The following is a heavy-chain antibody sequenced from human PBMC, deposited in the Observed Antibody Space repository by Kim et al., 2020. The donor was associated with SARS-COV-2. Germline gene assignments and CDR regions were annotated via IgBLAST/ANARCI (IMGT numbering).Heavy chain of an antibody. CDR3: ARAQQSVVGYYPDY. Sequence: ASVKVSCKTSGYTFKGFSIHWVRQAPGLGLEWVGRINPNTGASFLAQRFQGRVTMTRDMSINTAYMELRGLTSDDTAIYFCARAQQSVVGYYPDYWGQGTLLTVSS. CDR2: INPNTGAS. D-gene: IGHD3-3*01. V-gene: IGHV1-2*06. J-gene: IGHJ4*02. CDR1: GYTFKGFS.